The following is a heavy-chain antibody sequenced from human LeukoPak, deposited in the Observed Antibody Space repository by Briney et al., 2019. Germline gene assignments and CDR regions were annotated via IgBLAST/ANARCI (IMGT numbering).Heavy chain of an antibody. Sequence: PGRSPRLSCAASGFTFRSYRMNWGRQAPGEGLEWVSSISSSSSFIYYAHSVKGRFTISTDNAKNSLYLQMSSLRAEDTAVYYCARDRSYGDYYLDYWGQGTLVTVSS. CDR3: ARDRSYGDYYLDY. CDR1: GFTFRSYR. D-gene: IGHD4-17*01. V-gene: IGHV3-21*01. J-gene: IGHJ4*02. CDR2: ISSSSSFI.